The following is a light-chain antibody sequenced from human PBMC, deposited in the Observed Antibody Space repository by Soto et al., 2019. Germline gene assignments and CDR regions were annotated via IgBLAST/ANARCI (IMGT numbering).Light chain of an antibody. CDR3: SSYTSSSTLV. CDR1: SSDVGGYNY. J-gene: IGLJ2*01. CDR2: EVS. Sequence: QSVLTQPASVSGSHGQSITISCTGTSSDVGGYNYVSWYQQHPGKAPKLMIYEVSNRPSGLSNRFSGSKSGNTASLTISGLQAEDEADYYCSSYTSSSTLVFGGGTKLTVL. V-gene: IGLV2-14*01.